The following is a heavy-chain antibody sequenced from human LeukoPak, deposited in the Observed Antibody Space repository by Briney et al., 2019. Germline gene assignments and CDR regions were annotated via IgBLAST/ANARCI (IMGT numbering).Heavy chain of an antibody. CDR2: ISYDGSNK. Sequence: GGSLRLSCAASGFTFSSYAMHWARQAPGKGLEWVAVISYDGSNKYYADSVKGRFTISRDNSKNTLYLQMNSLRAEDTAVYYCARSPTRWLRGAFDIWGQGTMVTVSS. CDR1: GFTFSSYA. J-gene: IGHJ3*02. CDR3: ARSPTRWLRGAFDI. D-gene: IGHD5-12*01. V-gene: IGHV3-30*04.